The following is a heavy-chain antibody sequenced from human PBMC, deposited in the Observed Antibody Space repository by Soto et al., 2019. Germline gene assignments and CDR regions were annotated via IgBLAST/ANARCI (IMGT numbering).Heavy chain of an antibody. D-gene: IGHD4-17*01. V-gene: IGHV3-30*18. CDR1: GFTFSRYG. Sequence: QVQLVESGGGVVQPGRSLRLSCAASGFTFSRYGMHWVRQGPGKGLEWVAVISYDGSNKYYADSVKGRFTISRDNSKNTLYLQMNSLRAEDTAFYYCAKPRISPMTTVTSSYYYGMDVWGQGTTVTVSS. CDR2: ISYDGSNK. CDR3: AKPRISPMTTVTSSYYYGMDV. J-gene: IGHJ6*02.